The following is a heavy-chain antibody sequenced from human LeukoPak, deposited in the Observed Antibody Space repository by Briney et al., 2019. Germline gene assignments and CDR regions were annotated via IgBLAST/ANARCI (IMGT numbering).Heavy chain of an antibody. CDR3: ARNRGSYPHYFDY. J-gene: IGHJ4*02. V-gene: IGHV3-7*01. Sequence: GGSLRLSCAASGFAFSNYWMSWVRQAPGMGLEWVANVKQDGSEDFYVDSVKGRFTVSRDNAKNSLYLQMNSLRAEDTAVYYCARNRGSYPHYFDYWGQGTLVTVSS. D-gene: IGHD1-26*01. CDR1: GFAFSNYW. CDR2: VKQDGSED.